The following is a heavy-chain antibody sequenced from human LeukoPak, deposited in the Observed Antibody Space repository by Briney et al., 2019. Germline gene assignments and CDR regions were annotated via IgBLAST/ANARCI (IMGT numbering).Heavy chain of an antibody. D-gene: IGHD3-10*01. J-gene: IGHJ3*02. Sequence: SPSETLSLTCTVSGGSISSSSYYWGWIRQPPGKGLEWIGSIYYSGSTYYNPSLKSRVTISVDTSKNQFSLKLSSVTAADTAVYYCAAYGGEPGAFDIWGQGTMVTVSS. CDR2: IYYSGST. V-gene: IGHV4-39*07. CDR1: GGSISSSSYY. CDR3: AAYGGEPGAFDI.